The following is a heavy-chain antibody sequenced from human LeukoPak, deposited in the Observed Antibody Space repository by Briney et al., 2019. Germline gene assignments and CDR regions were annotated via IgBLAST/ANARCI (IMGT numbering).Heavy chain of an antibody. J-gene: IGHJ5*02. CDR3: ARDYYDSSGYYFARWFDP. CDR2: INPNSGGT. CDR1: GYTFTFYY. D-gene: IGHD3-22*01. V-gene: IGHV1-2*02. Sequence: ASVTVSFTSSGYTFTFYYMHWVRQAPGQGLEWMGWINPNSGGTNYAQKFQGRVTMTRDTSISTAYMELSRLRSDDTAVYYCARDYYDSSGYYFARWFDPWGQGTLVTVSS.